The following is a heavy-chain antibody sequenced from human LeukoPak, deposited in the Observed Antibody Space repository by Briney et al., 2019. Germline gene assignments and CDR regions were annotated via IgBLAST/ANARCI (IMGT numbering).Heavy chain of an antibody. CDR3: ARDLNYYDSSGHSFDY. CDR1: GYTFTSYD. D-gene: IGHD3-22*01. V-gene: IGHV1-8*02. CDR2: MNPNSGNT. J-gene: IGHJ4*02. Sequence: ASVKVSCKASGYTFTSYDINWVRQATGQGLEWMGWMNPNSGNTGYAQKLQGRVTMTTDTSTSTAYMELRSLRSDDTAVYYCARDLNYYDSSGHSFDYWGQGTLVIVSS.